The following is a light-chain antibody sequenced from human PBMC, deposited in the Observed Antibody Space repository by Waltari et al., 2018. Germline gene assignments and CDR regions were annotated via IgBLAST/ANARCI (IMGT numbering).Light chain of an antibody. CDR3: SSYTSTRTLV. J-gene: IGLJ2*01. CDR2: DVT. V-gene: IGLV2-14*03. CDR1: SSDVGGYNS. Sequence: QSALTQPASVSGTPGQSITISCTGNSSDVGGYNSVSWYQQHPGIAPKLLIYDVTYRPSGVSNRFSGSKSGNTASLTISGLQAEDEADYYCSSYTSTRTLVFGGGTKLTVL.